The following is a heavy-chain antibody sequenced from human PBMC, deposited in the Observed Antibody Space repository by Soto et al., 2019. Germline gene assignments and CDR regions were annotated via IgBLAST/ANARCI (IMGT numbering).Heavy chain of an antibody. CDR2: IYYSGST. CDR3: ARRYGSCFDY. V-gene: IGHV4-59*08. Sequence: QVQLQESGPGLVKPSETLSLTCTVSGGSISSYYWSWIRHPPGKGLEWIGYIYYSGSTNYNRSLTSRVTISVDTSKNQSSLKLSSVTAADTAVYYCARRYGSCFDYWGQGTLVTFSS. CDR1: GGSISSYY. J-gene: IGHJ4*02. D-gene: IGHD5-18*01.